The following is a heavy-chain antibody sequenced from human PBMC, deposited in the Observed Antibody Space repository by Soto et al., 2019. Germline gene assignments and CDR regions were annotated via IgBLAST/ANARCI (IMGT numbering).Heavy chain of an antibody. J-gene: IGHJ4*02. CDR3: ARDRGGDYVDY. V-gene: IGHV4-59*01. Sequence: SETLSLTCTISGGSISSYYWSWIRQPPGKGLEWIGHIYYSGSTNYNSSLKSRVTISVDTSKNQFSLKLSSVTAADTAVYYCARDRGGDYVDYWGQGTLVTVSS. CDR1: GGSISSYY. CDR2: IYYSGST. D-gene: IGHD4-17*01.